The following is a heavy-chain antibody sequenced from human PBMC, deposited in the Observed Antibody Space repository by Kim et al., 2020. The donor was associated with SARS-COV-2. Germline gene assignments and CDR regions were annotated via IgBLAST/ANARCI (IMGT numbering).Heavy chain of an antibody. D-gene: IGHD3-3*01. CDR2: ISGSGGST. Sequence: GGSLRLSCAASGFTFSSYAMSWVRQAPGKGLEWVSAISGSGGSTYYADSVKGRFTISRDNSKKTLYLQMNSLRAEDTAVYYCAKTQLDYDFWSGYYHYFDYWGQGTLVTVSS. V-gene: IGHV3-23*01. CDR1: GFTFSSYA. J-gene: IGHJ4*02. CDR3: AKTQLDYDFWSGYYHYFDY.